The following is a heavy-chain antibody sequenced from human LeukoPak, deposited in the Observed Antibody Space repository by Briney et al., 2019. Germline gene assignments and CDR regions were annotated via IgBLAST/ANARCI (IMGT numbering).Heavy chain of an antibody. D-gene: IGHD3-22*01. CDR3: ARAHIRYDSSGYYLWDY. Sequence: ASVKVSCKASGYTFTSYGISWVRQAPGQGLEWMGWISAYNGNTNYAQKLQGRVTMTTDTSTSTDYMELRSLRSDDTAVYYCARAHIRYDSSGYYLWDYWGQGTLVTVSS. J-gene: IGHJ4*02. CDR2: ISAYNGNT. V-gene: IGHV1-18*01. CDR1: GYTFTSYG.